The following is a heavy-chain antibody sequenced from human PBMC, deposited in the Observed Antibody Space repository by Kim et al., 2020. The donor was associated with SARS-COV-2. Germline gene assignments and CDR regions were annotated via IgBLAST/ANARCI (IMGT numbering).Heavy chain of an antibody. CDR2: ISGSGGST. CDR1: GFTFSSYA. V-gene: IGHV3-23*01. J-gene: IGHJ4*02. Sequence: RGSLRLSCAASGFTFSSYAMSWVRQAPGKGLEWVSAISGSGGSTYYADSVKGRFTISRDNSKNTLYLQMNSLRAEDTAVYYCAKGRKGLWFGERHPLLDYWGQGTLVTVSS. D-gene: IGHD3-10*01. CDR3: AKGRKGLWFGERHPLLDY.